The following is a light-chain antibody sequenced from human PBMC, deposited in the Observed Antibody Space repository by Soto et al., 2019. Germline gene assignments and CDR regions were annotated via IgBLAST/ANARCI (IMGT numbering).Light chain of an antibody. CDR2: AAS. CDR1: QTISNN. CDR3: QHYNSYSEA. V-gene: IGKV1-17*01. J-gene: IGKJ1*01. Sequence: FQMTQSPSSLSASVGDRVTITCRASQTISNNLSWYQQKPGKAPKRLIYAASSLQSGVPSRFSGSGSGTEFTLTISSLQPDDFATYYCQHYNSYSEAFGQGTKVDIK.